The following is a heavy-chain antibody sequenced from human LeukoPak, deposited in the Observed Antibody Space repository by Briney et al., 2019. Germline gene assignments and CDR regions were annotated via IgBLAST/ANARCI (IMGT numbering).Heavy chain of an antibody. V-gene: IGHV3-13*01. CDR3: ARDSRGSGSYDYNFDY. Sequence: GGSLRLSCAASGFTFSSYDMHWVRQATGKGLEWVSAIGTAGDTYYPGAVKDRFTISRENAKNSLYLQMNSLRAGDTAVYYCARDSRGSGSYDYNFDYWGQGTLVTVSS. CDR2: IGTAGDT. CDR1: GFTFSSYD. J-gene: IGHJ4*02. D-gene: IGHD3-10*01.